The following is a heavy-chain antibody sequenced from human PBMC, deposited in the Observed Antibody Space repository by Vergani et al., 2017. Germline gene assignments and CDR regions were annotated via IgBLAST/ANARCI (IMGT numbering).Heavy chain of an antibody. CDR2: ISGSGGST. Sequence: EVQLLESGGGLVQPGGSLRLSCAASGFTFSSYAMSWVRQAPGKGLEWVSAISGSGGSTYYADSVKGRFTISRDNSKNTLYLQMNSLRAEDTAVYYCAKEEIVVVVAATHPFDYWGQGILVTVSS. CDR1: GFTFSSYA. D-gene: IGHD2-15*01. CDR3: AKEEIVVVVAATHPFDY. V-gene: IGHV3-23*01. J-gene: IGHJ4*02.